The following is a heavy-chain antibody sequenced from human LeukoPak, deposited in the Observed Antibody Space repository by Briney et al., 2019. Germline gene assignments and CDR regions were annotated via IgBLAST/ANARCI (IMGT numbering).Heavy chain of an antibody. V-gene: IGHV1-2*02. Sequence: GASVNVSCKASGYTFTGYYKHWVRQPPGQGLEWMGWFNPNSGGTDSAQKFQGRVTMTGDTSISTAYMELRGLTSDDTAIYYCAREYGSGYYYVYLDYWGQATLVSVSS. CDR1: GYTFTGYY. CDR2: FNPNSGGT. CDR3: AREYGSGYYYVYLDY. J-gene: IGHJ4*02. D-gene: IGHD3-10*01.